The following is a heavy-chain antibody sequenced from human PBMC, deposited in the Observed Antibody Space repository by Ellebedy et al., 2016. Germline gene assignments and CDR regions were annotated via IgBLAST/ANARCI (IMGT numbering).Heavy chain of an antibody. CDR2: IYTSGST. CDR3: ARGCSSTSCYSSRGYYYYMDV. D-gene: IGHD2-2*02. Sequence: SETLSLXXTVSGGSISSGSYYWSWIRQPAGKGLEWIGRIYTSGSTNYNPSLKSRVTMSVDTSKNQFSLKLSSVTAADTAVYYCARGCSSTSCYSSRGYYYYMDVWGKGTTVTVSS. CDR1: GGSISSGSYY. V-gene: IGHV4-61*02. J-gene: IGHJ6*03.